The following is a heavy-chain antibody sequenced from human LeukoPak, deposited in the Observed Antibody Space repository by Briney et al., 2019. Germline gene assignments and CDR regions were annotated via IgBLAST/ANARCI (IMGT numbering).Heavy chain of an antibody. V-gene: IGHV1-69*13. D-gene: IGHD2-21*02. CDR3: ASSPPPSYCGGDCYRYYYYYYGMDV. CDR1: GGTFSSYA. Sequence: ASVKVSCKASGGTFSSYAISWVRQAPGQGLEWMGGIIPIFGTANYAQKFQGRVAITADESTSTAYMELISLRSEDTAVYYCASSPPPSYCGGDCYRYYYYYYGMDVWGQGTTVTVSS. CDR2: IIPIFGTA. J-gene: IGHJ6*02.